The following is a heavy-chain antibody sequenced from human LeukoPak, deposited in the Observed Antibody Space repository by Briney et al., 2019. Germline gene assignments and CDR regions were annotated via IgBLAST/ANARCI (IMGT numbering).Heavy chain of an antibody. J-gene: IGHJ1*01. CDR1: GGVYSFYS. Sequence: SVKVSCKASGGVYSFYSITWVRQAPGQGLEWMGGIIPPSRTANYAQKFQGRVTITKDESTSTTYMELSSLRSEDTADYYCATYGGNTAGYFQYWGQGTLVTVSS. CDR2: IIPPSRTA. V-gene: IGHV1-69*05. D-gene: IGHD4-23*01. CDR3: ATYGGNTAGYFQY.